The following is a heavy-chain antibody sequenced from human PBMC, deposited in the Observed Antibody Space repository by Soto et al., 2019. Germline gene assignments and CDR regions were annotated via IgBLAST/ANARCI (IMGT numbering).Heavy chain of an antibody. CDR2: IYYSGNT. V-gene: IGHV4-39*02. CDR1: GASISSSNYY. D-gene: IGHD3-16*01. Sequence: SETLSLTCTVSGASISSSNYYWGWIRQPPGKGLEWIGSIYYSGNTYYNPSLKSRVTISVDTSKNHFSLRLTSVTAADTAVYYCARTGGYSLGTPFDYWGQGTLVTVSS. J-gene: IGHJ4*02. CDR3: ARTGGYSLGTPFDY.